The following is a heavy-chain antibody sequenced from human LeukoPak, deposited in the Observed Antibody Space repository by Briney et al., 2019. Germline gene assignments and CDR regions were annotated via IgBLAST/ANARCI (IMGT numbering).Heavy chain of an antibody. CDR3: ARRLPDSGSYSPDY. CDR1: GFTFSSFD. J-gene: IGHJ4*02. V-gene: IGHV3-30*02. CDR2: IKFDGSQK. Sequence: GGSLRLSCAPSGFTFSSFDMHWVRQPPGKGLEWVAFIKFDGSQKYYADSVRGRFTVSRYNSRNMLYLQLDSLRDDDTAVYFCARRLPDSGSYSPDYWGQGTLVTVSS. D-gene: IGHD3-10*01.